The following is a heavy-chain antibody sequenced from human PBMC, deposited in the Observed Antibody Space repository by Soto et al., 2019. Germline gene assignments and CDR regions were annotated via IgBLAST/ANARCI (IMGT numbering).Heavy chain of an antibody. Sequence: ASVKVSCKASGYTFTSYGISWVRQAPGQGLEWMGWISAYNGNTNYAQKLQGRVTMTTDTSTSTAYMELRSLRSDDTAVYYCARDPYYDFWSGYYIGDAFDIWGQGTMVTV. CDR3: ARDPYYDFWSGYYIGDAFDI. D-gene: IGHD3-3*01. J-gene: IGHJ3*02. CDR2: ISAYNGNT. CDR1: GYTFTSYG. V-gene: IGHV1-18*01.